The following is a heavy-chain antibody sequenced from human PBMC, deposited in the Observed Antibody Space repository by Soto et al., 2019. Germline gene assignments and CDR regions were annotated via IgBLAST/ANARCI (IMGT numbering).Heavy chain of an antibody. Sequence: GGSLRLSCAASGFTFSSYAMSWVRQAPGKGLEWVSAISGSGGSTYYADSVKGRFTISRDNSKNTLYLQMNSLRAEDTAVYYCANFEYSSSSGAPDYYGMDVWGQGTTVTVSS. V-gene: IGHV3-23*01. CDR1: GFTFSSYA. CDR3: ANFEYSSSSGAPDYYGMDV. CDR2: ISGSGGST. D-gene: IGHD6-6*01. J-gene: IGHJ6*02.